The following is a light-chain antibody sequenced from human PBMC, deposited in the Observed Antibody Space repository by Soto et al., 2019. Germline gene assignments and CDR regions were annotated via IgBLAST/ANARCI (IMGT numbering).Light chain of an antibody. J-gene: IGKJ1*01. Sequence: EIVMTQSPATLSVSPGERATLSCRASQSVSSNLAWYQQKPGQAPRLLIYGASTRATGIPARFSGSGSGTDFTLTISSLQSEDFAVYYCQQYNNWPPVFGQGTKVEIK. CDR2: GAS. V-gene: IGKV3-15*01. CDR1: QSVSSN. CDR3: QQYNNWPPV.